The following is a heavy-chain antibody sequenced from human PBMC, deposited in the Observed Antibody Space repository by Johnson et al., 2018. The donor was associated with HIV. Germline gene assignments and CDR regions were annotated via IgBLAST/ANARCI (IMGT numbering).Heavy chain of an antibody. CDR3: ARPRIAVLPAGAFDI. CDR2: ISSSGSTI. Sequence: QVQLVESGGGLIQPGGSLRLSCAASGFTVSSNYMSWVRQAPGKGLEWVSYISSSGSTIYYADSVEGRFTISRDNAKNSLYLQMNSMRVKDTAVYYCARPRIAVLPAGAFDIWGQGTMVTVSS. V-gene: IGHV3-11*04. CDR1: GFTVSSNY. J-gene: IGHJ3*02. D-gene: IGHD2-2*01.